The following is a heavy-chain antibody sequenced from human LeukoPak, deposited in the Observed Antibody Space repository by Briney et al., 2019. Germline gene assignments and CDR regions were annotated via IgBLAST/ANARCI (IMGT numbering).Heavy chain of an antibody. D-gene: IGHD3-22*01. V-gene: IGHV3-21*01. J-gene: IGHJ5*02. CDR1: GFTFSSYS. CDR3: ARGSITMIVARNGFDP. Sequence: PGGSLRLSCAASGFTFSSYSMNWVRQAPGRGLEWVSSISSSSSYIYYADSVKGRFTISRDNAKNSLYLQMNSLRAEDTAVYYCARGSITMIVARNGFDPWGQGTLVTVSS. CDR2: ISSSSSYI.